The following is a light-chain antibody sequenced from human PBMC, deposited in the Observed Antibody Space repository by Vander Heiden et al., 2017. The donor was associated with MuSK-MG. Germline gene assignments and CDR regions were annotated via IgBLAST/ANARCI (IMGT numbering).Light chain of an antibody. V-gene: IGKV3-20*01. CDR1: QDIGTSY. J-gene: IGKJ4*01. CDR2: GAS. CDR3: QQYGGSPPVT. Sequence: EVVLTQSPGTLSLPAGDRATLPCRASQDIGTSYLAWYKQKPGQAPRLLIFGASRRATGIPDRFSGSGSGTDFTLTISRLAPEDSAVYYCQQYGGSPPVTFGGGTKVEIK.